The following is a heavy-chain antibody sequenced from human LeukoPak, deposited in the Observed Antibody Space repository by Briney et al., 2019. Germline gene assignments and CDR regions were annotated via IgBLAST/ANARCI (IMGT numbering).Heavy chain of an antibody. Sequence: GGSLRLSCAASGFTFSSYAMSWVRQDPGKGLEWVSAISGSGGSTYYADSVKGRFTISRDNSKNTVYLQMNSLRGEDTAVYYCAKDLLPGFDSWGQGTLVTVSS. V-gene: IGHV3-23*01. J-gene: IGHJ4*02. CDR3: AKDLLPGFDS. CDR1: GFTFSSYA. CDR2: ISGSGGST.